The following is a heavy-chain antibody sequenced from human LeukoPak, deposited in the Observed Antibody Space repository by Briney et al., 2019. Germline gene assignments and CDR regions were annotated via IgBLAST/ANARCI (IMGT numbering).Heavy chain of an antibody. Sequence: SETLSLTCTVSGGSISSYYWSWIRQPAGKGLEWIGRIYTSGSTNHNPSLKSRVTMSVDTSKNQFSLKLSSVTAADTAVYYCARDYCSGGSCYRAPGPFDYWGQGTLVTVSS. CDR2: IYTSGST. CDR3: ARDYCSGGSCYRAPGPFDY. D-gene: IGHD2-15*01. V-gene: IGHV4-4*07. CDR1: GGSISSYY. J-gene: IGHJ4*02.